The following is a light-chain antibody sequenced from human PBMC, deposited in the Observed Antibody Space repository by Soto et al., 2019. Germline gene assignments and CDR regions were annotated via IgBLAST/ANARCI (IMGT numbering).Light chain of an antibody. CDR1: QSVSSY. Sequence: EIVLTQSPATLSLSPGERATLSCRASQSVSSYLAWYQQKPGQAPRLLIYDASNRATGIPARFSGSGSGTDFTLTIRSLGPEDFAVYYCQQRSNLWTFGQGTKVEIK. CDR3: QQRSNLWT. V-gene: IGKV3-11*01. J-gene: IGKJ1*01. CDR2: DAS.